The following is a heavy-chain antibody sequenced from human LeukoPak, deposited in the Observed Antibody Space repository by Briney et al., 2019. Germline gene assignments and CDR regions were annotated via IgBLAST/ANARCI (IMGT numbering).Heavy chain of an antibody. CDR2: ISWNSGSI. D-gene: IGHD1-26*01. CDR3: AKSLSGSYYDAFDI. J-gene: IGHJ3*02. Sequence: PGRSLRLSCAASGFTFDDYAMHWVRQAPGKGLEWVSGISWNSGSIGYADSVKGRFTISRDNAKNSLYLQMNSLRAEDMALYYCAKSLSGSYYDAFDIWGQGTMVTVSS. V-gene: IGHV3-9*03. CDR1: GFTFDDYA.